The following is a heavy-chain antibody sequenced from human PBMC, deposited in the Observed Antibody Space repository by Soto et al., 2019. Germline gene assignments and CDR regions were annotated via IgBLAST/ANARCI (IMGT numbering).Heavy chain of an antibody. CDR3: ARDQNDFWSGYPQYGMDV. V-gene: IGHV4-30-4*01. CDR1: GGSISSGDYY. D-gene: IGHD3-3*01. J-gene: IGHJ6*02. CDR2: IYYSGST. Sequence: PSETLSLTCTVSGGSISSGDYYWSWIRQPPGKGLEWIGYIYYSGSTYYNPSLKSRVTISVDTSKNQFSLKLSSVTAADTAVYYCARDQNDFWSGYPQYGMDVWGQGTTVTVSS.